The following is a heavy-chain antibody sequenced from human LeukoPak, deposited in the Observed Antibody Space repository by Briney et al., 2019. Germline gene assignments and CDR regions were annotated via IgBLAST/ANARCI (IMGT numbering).Heavy chain of an antibody. CDR1: GFNLRDYW. CDR3: VRDPSNSGNWFDL. V-gene: IGHV3-74*01. J-gene: IGHJ5*02. D-gene: IGHD4-11*01. Sequence: GGSLRLSCAASGFNLRDYWMHWVRQAPGKGLVWVSRLGTDGTYTNYADSVTGRFTISRDNAKNTLYLQMDSLRAEDTSFYYCVRDPSNSGNWFDLWGQGTLVTVPS. CDR2: LGTDGTYT.